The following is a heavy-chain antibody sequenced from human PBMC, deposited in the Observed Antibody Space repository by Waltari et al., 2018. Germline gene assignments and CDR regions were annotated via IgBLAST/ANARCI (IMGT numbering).Heavy chain of an antibody. CDR2: SMPIFGKA. D-gene: IGHD3-22*01. V-gene: IGHV1-69*01. CDR1: GGTFSSYA. J-gene: IGHJ4*02. CDR3: ATLGPHYYDSSGLDY. Sequence: QVQLVQSGAEVKKPGSSVTVSCKASGGTFSSYAISWVRQATGQGLEWMGGSMPIFGKANYAQKSQGRVTMTADETTSTAYMELSSLRSEDTAVYYCATLGPHYYDSSGLDYWGQGTLVTVSS.